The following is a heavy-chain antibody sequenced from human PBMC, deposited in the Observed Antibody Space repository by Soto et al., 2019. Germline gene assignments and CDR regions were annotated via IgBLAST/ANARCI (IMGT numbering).Heavy chain of an antibody. J-gene: IGHJ6*02. D-gene: IGHD3-10*01. CDR3: VRQGIGTQHGLVDV. V-gene: IGHV4-59*08. Sequence: QVQLQQSGPGLVKPSETLSLTCTVSSGPSSSHNWGWIRQPPGRGLEWIGYVYSTGGTSYNPSLKSRVTISADTSTTHISLTLSSVTAADTAVYYCVRQGIGTQHGLVDVWGQGTTVTVSS. CDR2: VYSTGGT. CDR1: SGPSSSHN.